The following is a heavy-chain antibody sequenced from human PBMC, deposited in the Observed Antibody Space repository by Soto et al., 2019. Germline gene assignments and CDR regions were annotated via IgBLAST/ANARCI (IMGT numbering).Heavy chain of an antibody. V-gene: IGHV1-2*04. Sequence: QVQLVQSGAEVKKPGASEKVSCKAPGYTFTGYYMHWVRQAPGQGLEWMGWINPNSGGTNYAQKSQGWVTMTRDTSNSTAYMELSRLRSDDTAVYYCARGMRIASAGTNFGYWGQGTLVTVSS. CDR2: INPNSGGT. J-gene: IGHJ4*02. D-gene: IGHD6-13*01. CDR1: GYTFTGYY. CDR3: ARGMRIASAGTNFGY.